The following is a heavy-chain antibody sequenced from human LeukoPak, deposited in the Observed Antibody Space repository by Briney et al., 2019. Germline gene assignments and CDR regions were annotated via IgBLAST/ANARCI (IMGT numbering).Heavy chain of an antibody. D-gene: IGHD1-26*01. V-gene: IGHV3-43*01. Sequence: GGSLRLSCVASGFIFDDYNMFWVRQVPGKGLEWVSYISWDGSFAQYRDSVKGRFTMSRDNSRNYVYLDMSNVRNDDTGRYFCKKGEGTSSPYFNMEGWEKGT. CDR2: ISWDGSFA. CDR1: GFIFDDYN. J-gene: IGHJ6*03. CDR3: KKGEGTSSPYFNMEG.